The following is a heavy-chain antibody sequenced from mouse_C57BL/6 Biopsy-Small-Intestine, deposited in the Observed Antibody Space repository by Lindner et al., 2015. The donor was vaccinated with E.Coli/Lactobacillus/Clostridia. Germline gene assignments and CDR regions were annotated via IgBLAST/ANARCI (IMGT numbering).Heavy chain of an antibody. CDR1: DFNIKDYY. CDR2: IDPKDDET. J-gene: IGHJ3*01. Sequence: VQLQESGAELVKPGASVKLSCTTSDFNIKDYYFHWVRQRTEQGLEWIGRIDPKDDETKFAPEFQDKASLTVDRSSNIVYLQLTSLTSEDTAVYYCAPGFAYWGQGTLVPVS. V-gene: IGHV14-2*01. CDR3: APGFAY.